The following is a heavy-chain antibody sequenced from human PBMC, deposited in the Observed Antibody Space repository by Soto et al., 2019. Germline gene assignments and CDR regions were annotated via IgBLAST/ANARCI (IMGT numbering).Heavy chain of an antibody. V-gene: IGHV1-69*05. CDR2: IIPIFGTA. J-gene: IGHJ4*02. CDR3: ATRSPAFDY. Sequence: VASVKVSCKASVGTFSSYAISWVRQAPGQGLEWMGGIIPIFGTANYAQKFQGRVTMTTDTSTSTAYMELRSLRSDDTAVYYCATRSPAFDYWGQGTLVTVSS. CDR1: VGTFSSYA.